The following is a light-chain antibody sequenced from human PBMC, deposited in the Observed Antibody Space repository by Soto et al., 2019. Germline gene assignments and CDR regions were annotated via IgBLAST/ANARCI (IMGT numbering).Light chain of an antibody. Sequence: QSVLTQPASVSGSPGQSITISCTGTSSDVGGYDYVSWYQHHPGKVPKLIIYEVSKRPSGVSNRFSGSKSGNTASLTISGHKAEDEAYYCCSSSTITSAVVFGGGTKLTVL. CDR2: EVS. J-gene: IGLJ2*01. V-gene: IGLV2-14*01. CDR3: SSSTITSAVV. CDR1: SSDVGGYDY.